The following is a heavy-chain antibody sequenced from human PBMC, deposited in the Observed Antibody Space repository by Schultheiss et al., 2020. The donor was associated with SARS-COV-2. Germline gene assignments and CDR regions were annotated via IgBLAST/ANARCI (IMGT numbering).Heavy chain of an antibody. V-gene: IGHV3-30*01. Sequence: GGSLRLSCAASGFTFSSYAMHWVRQAPAKGLEWVAVISFDGSNTWYADTVRGRFTISRDNSKNTLYLQMNSLRAEDTAVYYCARAELQWLVPLDYWGQGTLVTVSS. J-gene: IGHJ4*02. CDR3: ARAELQWLVPLDY. CDR1: GFTFSSYA. CDR2: ISFDGSNT. D-gene: IGHD6-19*01.